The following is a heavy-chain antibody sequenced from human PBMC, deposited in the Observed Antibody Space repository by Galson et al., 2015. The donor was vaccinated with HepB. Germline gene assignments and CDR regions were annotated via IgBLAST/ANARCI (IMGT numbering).Heavy chain of an antibody. D-gene: IGHD6-19*01. CDR3: ARHHRSGPWGYYYYYYYMDV. V-gene: IGHV4-39*01. CDR1: GGSISSSSYY. CDR2: IYYSGST. Sequence: TLSLTCTVSGGSISSSSYYWGWIRQPPGKGLEWIGSIYYSGSTYYNPSLKSRVTISVDTSKNQFSLKLSSVTAADTAVYYCARHHRSGPWGYYYYYYYMDVWGKGTTVTVSS. J-gene: IGHJ6*03.